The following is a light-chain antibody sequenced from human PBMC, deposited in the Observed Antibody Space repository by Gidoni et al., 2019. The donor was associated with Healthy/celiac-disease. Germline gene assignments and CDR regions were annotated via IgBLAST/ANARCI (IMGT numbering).Light chain of an antibody. J-gene: IGLJ2*01. CDR3: ETWDSNTRV. Sequence: QPVLTQSSSASASLGSSVKLTCTLSSGHSSYIIAWHQQQPGKAPRYLMKLEGKGSYNKGSGVPDRFSGTSSGADSYLTISNLQSEDEADYYCETWDSNTRVFGGGTKLTVL. CDR1: SGHSSYI. CDR2: LEGKGSY. V-gene: IGLV4-60*03.